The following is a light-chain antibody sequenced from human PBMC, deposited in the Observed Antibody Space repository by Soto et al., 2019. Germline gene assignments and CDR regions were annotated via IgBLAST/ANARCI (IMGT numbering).Light chain of an antibody. V-gene: IGLV2-14*01. CDR1: SSDVGGYNH. CDR2: DVS. J-gene: IGLJ2*01. Sequence: QSVLTQPASVSGSPGQSITISCTGTSSDVGGYNHVSWYQQYPGKAPKLMIYDVSNRPSGVSNRFSGSKSGNTASLSISGLQAEDEADYYCSSYTSSSTLVVFGGGTKLTVL. CDR3: SSYTSSSTLVV.